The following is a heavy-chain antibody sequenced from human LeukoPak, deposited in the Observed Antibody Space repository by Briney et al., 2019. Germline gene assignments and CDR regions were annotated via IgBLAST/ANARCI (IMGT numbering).Heavy chain of an antibody. J-gene: IGHJ4*02. V-gene: IGHV3-23*01. Sequence: PGGSLRLSCTASGFTFNTYAMIWVRQAPGKGLEWVSAISGSGGSTYYADSVKGRFTISRDNSKNTLYLQMNSLRAEDTAVYYCARRRDYFDYWGQGTLVTVSS. CDR3: ARRRDYFDY. CDR2: ISGSGGST. CDR1: GFTFNTYA.